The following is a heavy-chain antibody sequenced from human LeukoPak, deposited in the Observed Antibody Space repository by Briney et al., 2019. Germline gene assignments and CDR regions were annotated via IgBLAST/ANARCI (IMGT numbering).Heavy chain of an antibody. CDR2: VSYDGSNK. CDR3: AKAPAARKKRTALDY. CDR1: GFTFCSYG. D-gene: IGHD6-6*01. V-gene: IGHV3-30*18. J-gene: IGHJ4*02. Sequence: GGSLRLSCAASGFTFCSYGMHWVRQAPGKGLEWVAVVSYDGSNKYYADSVKGRFTISRDNSKNTLYLQMNSLRAEDTAVYYCAKAPAARKKRTALDYWGQGTLVTVSS.